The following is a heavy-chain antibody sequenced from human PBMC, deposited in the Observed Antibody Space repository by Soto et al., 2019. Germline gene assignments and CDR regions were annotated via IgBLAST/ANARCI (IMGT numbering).Heavy chain of an antibody. J-gene: IGHJ4*02. Sequence: GGSLRLSCAASGFTFSRYSMNWVRQAPGKGLEWVSSISSTTNYIYYRDSMKGRVTISRDNAKNSLYLEMKSLRAEDTAVYYCAREYQHLPSNFDYWGPGTLVTVSS. CDR3: AREYQHLPSNFDY. CDR2: ISSTTNYI. CDR1: GFTFSRYS. D-gene: IGHD2-2*01. V-gene: IGHV3-21*06.